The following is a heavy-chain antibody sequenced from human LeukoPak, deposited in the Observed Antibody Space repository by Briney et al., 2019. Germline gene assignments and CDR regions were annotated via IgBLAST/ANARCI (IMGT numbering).Heavy chain of an antibody. CDR2: IYYSGST. Sequence: SETLSLTCTVSGGSVSSGSYYWSWIRQPPGKGLEWIGYIYYSGSTNYNPSLKSRVAISVDTSKNQFSLKLSSVTAADTAVYYCARGFAYCGGDCYSWGQGTLVTVSS. V-gene: IGHV4-61*01. CDR3: ARGFAYCGGDCYS. J-gene: IGHJ4*02. CDR1: GGSVSSGSYY. D-gene: IGHD2-21*02.